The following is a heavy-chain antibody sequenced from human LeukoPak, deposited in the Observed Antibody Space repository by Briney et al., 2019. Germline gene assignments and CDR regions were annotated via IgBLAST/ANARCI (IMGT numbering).Heavy chain of an antibody. CDR2: INPNSGGT. D-gene: IGHD2-2*02. V-gene: IGHV1-2*02. Sequence: ASVKVSCKASGYTFTGYHMHWVRQAPGQGLEWMGWINPNSGGTNYAQKFQGRVTMTRDTSISTAYMELSRLRSDDTAVYYCARDRFRVVPAAIPDYWGQGTLVTVSS. CDR3: ARDRFRVVPAAIPDY. CDR1: GYTFTGYH. J-gene: IGHJ4*02.